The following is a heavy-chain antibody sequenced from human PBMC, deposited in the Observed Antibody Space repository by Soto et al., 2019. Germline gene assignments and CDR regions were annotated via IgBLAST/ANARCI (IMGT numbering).Heavy chain of an antibody. CDR3: ARGGTDEYPNDYSYYYGMDV. V-gene: IGHV4-59*01. CDR1: GGSISSYY. J-gene: IGHJ6*02. CDR2: IYYSGST. Sequence: LPETLSLTCTVSGGSISSYYWSWIRQPPGKGLEWIGYIYYSGSTNYNPSLKSRVTISVDTSKNQFSLKLSSVTAADTAVYYCARGGTDEYPNDYSYYYGMDVWGQGTTVTVSS. D-gene: IGHD2-8*01.